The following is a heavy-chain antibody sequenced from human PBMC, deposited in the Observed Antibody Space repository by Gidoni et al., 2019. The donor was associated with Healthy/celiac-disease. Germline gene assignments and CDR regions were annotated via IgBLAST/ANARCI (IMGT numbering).Heavy chain of an antibody. Sequence: QLQLQESGPGLVKPSETLSLTCTVSGGSISSSSYYWGWIRQPPGKGLEWIGSIYYSGSTYYNPSLKSRVTISVDTSKNQFSLKLSSVTAADTAVYYCARQGRYQLLAYFDYWGQGTLVTVSS. CDR3: ARQGRYQLLAYFDY. CDR2: IYYSGST. V-gene: IGHV4-39*01. J-gene: IGHJ4*02. CDR1: GGSISSSSYY. D-gene: IGHD2-2*01.